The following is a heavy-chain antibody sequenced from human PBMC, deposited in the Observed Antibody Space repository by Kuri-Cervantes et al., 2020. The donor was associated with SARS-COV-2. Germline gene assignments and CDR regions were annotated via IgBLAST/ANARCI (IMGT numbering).Heavy chain of an antibody. D-gene: IGHD4-23*01. CDR1: GFTFSSYA. Sequence: GESLKISCAASGFTFSSYAMSWVRQAPGKGLEWVSAISGSGGSKYYADSVKGRFTISRDNSKNTLYLQMNSLRAEDTAVYYCARDRSTVVTPDAFDIWGQGTMVTVSS. V-gene: IGHV3-23*01. CDR2: ISGSGGSK. CDR3: ARDRSTVVTPDAFDI. J-gene: IGHJ3*02.